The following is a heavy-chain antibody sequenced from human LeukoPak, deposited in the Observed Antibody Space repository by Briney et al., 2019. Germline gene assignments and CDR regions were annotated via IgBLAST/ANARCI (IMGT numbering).Heavy chain of an antibody. D-gene: IGHD3-10*01. CDR2: IYYTGST. Sequence: SETLSLTCTVSGGSISPLYGSWIRQPPGKGLEFIGYIYYTGSTNFNPSLKSRVALSVDTSKNQISLKLNSVTAADTAVYYCARGGVAAKYYFDFWGQGTLVTVSS. J-gene: IGHJ4*02. CDR3: ARGGVAAKYYFDF. CDR1: GGSISPLY. V-gene: IGHV4-59*11.